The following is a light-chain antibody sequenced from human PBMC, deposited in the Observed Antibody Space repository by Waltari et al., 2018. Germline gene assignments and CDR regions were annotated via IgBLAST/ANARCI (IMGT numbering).Light chain of an antibody. V-gene: IGKV1-39*01. CDR1: QPISSY. CDR2: AAA. J-gene: IGKJ1*01. CDR3: QQTYSTPRT. Sequence: DIQMTQSPSSLSASVGDRVSITCRTSQPISSYLNWYKQKPGKAPNLLIYAAASLQSGVPSRFSGSGSGTDFTLTISSLQSEDFATYYCQQTYSTPRTFGQGTKVEVK.